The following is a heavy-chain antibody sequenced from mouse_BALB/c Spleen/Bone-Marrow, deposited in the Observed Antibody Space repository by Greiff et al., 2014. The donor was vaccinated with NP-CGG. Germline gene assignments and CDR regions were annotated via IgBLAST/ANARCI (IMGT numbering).Heavy chain of an antibody. CDR3: ARYNAYDWYFDV. CDR2: SNPSNGRS. Sequence: QVQLKESGAELVKPGASVKLSCKASGYTFTSYWMHWVKQRPGQGLEWIGESNPSNGRSNYSEKFKSKATLTVDKSSSTTYMQLSSLTSEDSAVYSCARYNAYDWYFDVWGAGTTVTVYS. J-gene: IGHJ1*01. D-gene: IGHD2-2*01. V-gene: IGHV1S81*02. CDR1: GYTFTSYW.